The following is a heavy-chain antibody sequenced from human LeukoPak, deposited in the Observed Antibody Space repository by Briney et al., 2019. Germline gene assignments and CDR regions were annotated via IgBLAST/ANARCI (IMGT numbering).Heavy chain of an antibody. CDR1: GYTLTELS. CDR2: FDPEDGEA. V-gene: IGHV1-24*01. Sequence: ASVTVSCKVSGYTLTELSMHWVRQAPGKGLEWMGGFDPEDGEAIYAQKFQGRVTMTEDTSTDTAYMELSSLRSEDTAVYYCATARYCSGGSCYSLPAADDYYYYGMDVWGQGTTVTVSS. J-gene: IGHJ6*02. CDR3: ATARYCSGGSCYSLPAADDYYYYGMDV. D-gene: IGHD2-15*01.